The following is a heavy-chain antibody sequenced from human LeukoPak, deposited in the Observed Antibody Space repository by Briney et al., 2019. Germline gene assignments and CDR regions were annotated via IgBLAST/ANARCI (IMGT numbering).Heavy chain of an antibody. V-gene: IGHV3-11*01. Sequence: GGSLRLSCAASGFTFNDYYMSRIRQAPGKGLEWLSYINIGGTNTHYADSVKGRFTISRDNAKKSLYLEMNSLRAEDTAVYYCATDGAGFDTWGQGVLVTVSS. CDR3: ATDGAGFDT. CDR1: GFTFNDYY. J-gene: IGHJ5*02. CDR2: INIGGTNT.